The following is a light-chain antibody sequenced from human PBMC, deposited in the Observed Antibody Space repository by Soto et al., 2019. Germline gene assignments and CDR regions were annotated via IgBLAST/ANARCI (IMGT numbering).Light chain of an antibody. Sequence: DIPMTQSPSSLSASVGDRVTITCRASQSIDNYLNWYQQKSGKAPQLLIYSASHLQSGVPSRFSGGGYGTDFILTISSLQPGDSAIYFCQQSITAPLTFGGGTKVEIK. V-gene: IGKV1-39*01. CDR1: QSIDNY. J-gene: IGKJ4*01. CDR3: QQSITAPLT. CDR2: SAS.